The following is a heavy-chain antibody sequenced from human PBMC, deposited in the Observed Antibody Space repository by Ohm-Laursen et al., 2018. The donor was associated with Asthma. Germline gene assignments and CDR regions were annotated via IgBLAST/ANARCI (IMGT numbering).Heavy chain of an antibody. V-gene: IGHV1-2*06. D-gene: IGHD3-22*01. CDR3: ARVLSYYDHSSYYDRIDY. J-gene: IGHJ4*02. CDR1: GYTFTGYY. Sequence: ATVKISCKASGYTFTGYYMHWVRQAPGQGLEWMGRINPNSGGTNYAQKFQDRVTMTTDTSTSTAYMELRGLRSDDTAVYYCARVLSYYDHSSYYDRIDYWGQGSLVTVSS. CDR2: INPNSGGT.